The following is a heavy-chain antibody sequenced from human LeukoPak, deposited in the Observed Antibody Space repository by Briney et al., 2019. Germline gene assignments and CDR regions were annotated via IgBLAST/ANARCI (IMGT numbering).Heavy chain of an antibody. Sequence: GGSLRLSCVASGLTFSNAWMSWVRQARGKGLEWVGRIKSKTDGDTTDYAAPVKGRFTISRDDSKNTLYLQMNRLNIGDTAVYYCMTDPGAWAPIWGQGTMVTVSS. J-gene: IGHJ3*02. CDR3: MTDPGAWAPI. CDR2: IKSKTDGDTT. CDR1: GLTFSNAW. V-gene: IGHV3-15*01. D-gene: IGHD1-26*01.